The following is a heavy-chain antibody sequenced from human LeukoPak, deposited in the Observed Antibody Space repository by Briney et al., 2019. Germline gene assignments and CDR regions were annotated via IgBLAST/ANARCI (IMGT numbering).Heavy chain of an antibody. Sequence: PSETLSLTCTVSGGSISGYSWSWIRQPPGKGLEWIGFVYYSGSTNYNPSLRSRVTISEDTSKNQFSLKLSSVTAADTAVYYCARATRGYYDILTGYGDPPHFDPWGQGTLVTVSS. CDR2: VYYSGST. J-gene: IGHJ5*02. V-gene: IGHV4-59*01. CDR3: ARATRGYYDILTGYGDPPHFDP. D-gene: IGHD3-9*01. CDR1: GGSISGYS.